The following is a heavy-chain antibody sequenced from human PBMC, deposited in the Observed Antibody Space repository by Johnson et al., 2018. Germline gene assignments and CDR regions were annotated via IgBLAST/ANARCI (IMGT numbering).Heavy chain of an antibody. CDR3: ARNWVTHHYYYYGMDV. Sequence: QVQLQESGGGEVQPGRSLRLSCAASGFTFSTYGMHWVRQAPGKGLEWVAVIWYDGSNKYYADSVKGRFTISRDNSKNTLYLQMNSLRAEDTAVYYCARNWVTHHYYYYGMDVWGQGTTVTVSS. D-gene: IGHD3-16*01. CDR1: GFTFSTYG. V-gene: IGHV3-33*01. CDR2: IWYDGSNK. J-gene: IGHJ6*02.